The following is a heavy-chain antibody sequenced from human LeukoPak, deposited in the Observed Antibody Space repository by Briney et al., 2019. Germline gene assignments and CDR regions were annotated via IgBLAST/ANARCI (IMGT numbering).Heavy chain of an antibody. CDR1: GYTFTSDD. CDR2: MNPNSGNT. J-gene: IGHJ5*02. V-gene: IGHV1-8*01. CDR3: ARGGSGYCSSTSCHNWFDP. D-gene: IGHD2-2*03. Sequence: EASVRVSCKASGYTFTSDDINWVRQAPGQGLEWMGWMNPNSGNTGYAQKFQGRVTMTRNTSISTAYMELSSLRSEDTAVYYCARGGSGYCSSTSCHNWFDPWGQGTLVTVSS.